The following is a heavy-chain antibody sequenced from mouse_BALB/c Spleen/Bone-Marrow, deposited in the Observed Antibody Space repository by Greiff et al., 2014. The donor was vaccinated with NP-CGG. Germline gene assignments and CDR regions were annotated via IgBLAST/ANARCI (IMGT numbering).Heavy chain of an antibody. Sequence: DVHLVESGGDLVKPGGSLKLSCAASGFTFSSYGMSWGRQTPDKRLEWVATISSGGSNTYYPDSVKGRFTISRDNAKNTLYLQMSSLKSEDTAMYHCARHQRYYAMDYWGQGTSVTVSS. CDR3: ARHQRYYAMDY. CDR1: GFTFSSYG. CDR2: ISSGGSNT. V-gene: IGHV5-6*01. J-gene: IGHJ4*01.